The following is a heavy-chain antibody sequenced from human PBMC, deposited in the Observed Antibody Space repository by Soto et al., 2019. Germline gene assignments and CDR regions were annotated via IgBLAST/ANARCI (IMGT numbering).Heavy chain of an antibody. J-gene: IGHJ4*02. V-gene: IGHV3-30-3*01. CDR3: ARVQSGSYGYFDY. CDR2: ISYDGSNK. CDR1: GFTFSSYA. D-gene: IGHD1-26*01. Sequence: QVQLVESGGGVVQPGRSLRLSCAASGFTFSSYAMHWVRQAPGKGLEWVAVISYDGSNKYYADSVKGRFTISRDNSKNTLYLQINSLRAEDTAVYYCARVQSGSYGYFDYWGQGTLVTVSS.